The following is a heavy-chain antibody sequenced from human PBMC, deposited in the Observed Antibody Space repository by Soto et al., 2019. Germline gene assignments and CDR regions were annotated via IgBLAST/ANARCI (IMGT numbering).Heavy chain of an antibody. CDR3: ARQASGYYYGWFDP. CDR2: IFYSGGT. Sequence: PSETLSLTCPVSGGSISSSSYYWGWIRQPPGKGLEWIGSIFYSGGTFYTPSLKSRVTMSVDTSNNQFSLKLSSVTAADTAVYYCARQASGYYYGWFDPWGQGTLVTVSS. V-gene: IGHV4-39*01. J-gene: IGHJ5*02. D-gene: IGHD3-22*01. CDR1: GGSISSSSYY.